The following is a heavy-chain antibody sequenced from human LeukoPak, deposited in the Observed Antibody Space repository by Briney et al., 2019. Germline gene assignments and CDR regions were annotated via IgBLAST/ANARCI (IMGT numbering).Heavy chain of an antibody. Sequence: GSLRLSCAAFGFTFSSYWMSWVRQAPGMGLEWVANIKQDGSEKYYVESVKGRFTISRDSAKNSLYLQMNSLRDEDTAVYYCARVKELYSSGWVSYYYYMDVWGKGTTVTVSS. CDR2: IKQDGSEK. CDR3: ARVKELYSSGWVSYYYYMDV. CDR1: GFTFSSYW. D-gene: IGHD6-19*01. V-gene: IGHV3-7*01. J-gene: IGHJ6*03.